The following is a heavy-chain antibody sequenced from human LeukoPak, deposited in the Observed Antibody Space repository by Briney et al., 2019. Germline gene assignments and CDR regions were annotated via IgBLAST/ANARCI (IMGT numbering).Heavy chain of an antibody. CDR1: GYTFTSYY. V-gene: IGHV1-46*01. CDR3: ARDHVDNWFDP. CDR2: INPSGGST. Sequence: ASVKVSCKASGYTFTSYYMHWVRQAPGQGLVWMGIINPSGGSTSYAQKFQGRVTMTRDMSTSTVYMELSSLRSEDTAVYYCARDHVDNWFDPWGQGTLVTAS. J-gene: IGHJ5*02. D-gene: IGHD2-21*01.